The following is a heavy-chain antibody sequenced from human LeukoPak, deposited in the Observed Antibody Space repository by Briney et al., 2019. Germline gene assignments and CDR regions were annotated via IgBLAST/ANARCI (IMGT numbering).Heavy chain of an antibody. J-gene: IGHJ4*02. CDR2: ISYDGSNK. Sequence: GGSLRLSCAASGFTFSSYAMHWVRQAPGKGLEWVAVISYDGSNKYYADSVKGRFTISRDNSKNTLYLQMNSLRAEDTAVYCCARVVHWGQGTLVTVSS. CDR3: ARVVH. V-gene: IGHV3-30-3*01. CDR1: GFTFSSYA.